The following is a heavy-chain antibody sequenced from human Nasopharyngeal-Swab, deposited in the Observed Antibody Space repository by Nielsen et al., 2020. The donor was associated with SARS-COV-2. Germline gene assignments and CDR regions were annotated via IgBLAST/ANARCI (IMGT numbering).Heavy chain of an antibody. J-gene: IGHJ6*02. CDR3: ARNPTDELLWYYYYGMDV. D-gene: IGHD2-2*01. Sequence: GGSLRLSCAASGFTFSSYSMNWVRQAPGKGLEWVSSISSSSSYIYYADSVKGRFTISRDNAKNLLYLQMNSLRAEDTAVYYCARNPTDELLWYYYYGMDVWGQGTTVTVSS. CDR2: ISSSSSYI. V-gene: IGHV3-21*01. CDR1: GFTFSSYS.